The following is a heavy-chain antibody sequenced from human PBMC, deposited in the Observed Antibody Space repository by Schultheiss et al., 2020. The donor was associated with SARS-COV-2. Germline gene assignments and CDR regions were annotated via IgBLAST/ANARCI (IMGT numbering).Heavy chain of an antibody. Sequence: GGSLRLSCVASGFTFSSYSMNWVRQAPGKGPEWVSYISSISDDTYYADSVKGRFTISRDNSKNTLYLQMNSLRAEDTAVYYCAKTTVVVVAANPDYWGQGTLVTVSS. CDR2: ISSISDDT. D-gene: IGHD2-15*01. CDR1: GFTFSSYS. J-gene: IGHJ4*02. V-gene: IGHV3-21*05. CDR3: AKTTVVVVAANPDY.